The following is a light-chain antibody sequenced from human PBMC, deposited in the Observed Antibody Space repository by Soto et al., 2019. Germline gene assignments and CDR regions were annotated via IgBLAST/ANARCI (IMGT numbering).Light chain of an antibody. V-gene: IGKV3-11*01. CDR2: DAS. J-gene: IGKJ5*01. CDR1: ESISTY. Sequence: EIVLTQSPATLSLSPGERATLSCRASESISTYLGWYQQKPGQAPRPLIYDASNRATGIPARFSGSGSGTEFTLTISSLEPEDFAVYFCQQRSSGVTFGQGTRLEIK. CDR3: QQRSSGVT.